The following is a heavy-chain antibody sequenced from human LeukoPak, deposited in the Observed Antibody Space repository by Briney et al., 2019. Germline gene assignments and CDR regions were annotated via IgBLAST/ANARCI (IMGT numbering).Heavy chain of an antibody. CDR3: ARDGYSSSSGSNYYYYGIDV. Sequence: PGGSLRLSCAASGFTVSSNYMSWVRQAPGKGLEWVSVIYSGGSTYYADSVKGRFTISRDNSKNTLYLQMNSLRAEDTAVYYCARDGYSSSSGSNYYYYGIDVWGQGTTVTVSS. CDR2: IYSGGST. D-gene: IGHD6-6*01. V-gene: IGHV3-66*01. J-gene: IGHJ6*02. CDR1: GFTVSSNY.